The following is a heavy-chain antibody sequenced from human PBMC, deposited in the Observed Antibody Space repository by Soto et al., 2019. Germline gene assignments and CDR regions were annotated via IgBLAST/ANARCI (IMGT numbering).Heavy chain of an antibody. CDR3: ARRRRATTVTSSYYYYGMDV. CDR2: IYYSGST. J-gene: IGHJ6*02. V-gene: IGHV4-39*01. Sequence: SETLSLTCTVSGGSISSSSYYWGWIRQPPGKGLEWIGSIYYSGSTYYNPSLKSRVTISVDTSKNQISLKLSSVTAADTAVYYCARRRRATTVTSSYYYYGMDVWGQGTTVTVSS. CDR1: GGSISSSSYY. D-gene: IGHD4-17*01.